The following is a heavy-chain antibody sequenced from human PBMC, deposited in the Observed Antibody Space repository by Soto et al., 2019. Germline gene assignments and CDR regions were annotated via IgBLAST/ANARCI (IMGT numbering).Heavy chain of an antibody. CDR1: GGSISSSSYY. CDR3: ARYQRIAAAGYRWFDP. J-gene: IGHJ5*02. Sequence: NPSETLSLTCTVSGGSISSSSYYWGWIRQPPGKGLEWIGSIYYSGSTYYNPSLKSRVTISVDTSKNQFSLKLSSVTAADTAVYYCARYQRIAAAGYRWFDPWGQGTLVTVSS. CDR2: IYYSGST. D-gene: IGHD6-13*01. V-gene: IGHV4-39*07.